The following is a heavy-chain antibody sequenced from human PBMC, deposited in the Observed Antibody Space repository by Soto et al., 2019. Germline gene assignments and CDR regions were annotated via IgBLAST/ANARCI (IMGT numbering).Heavy chain of an antibody. CDR2: IYYTGSTS. CDR1: GGSISSSIHY. J-gene: IGHJ5*02. Sequence: SETLSLTCTVSGGSISSSIHYWGWIRQPPGKGLEWVGSIYYTGSTSYYNPSLMGRVTISVDTSKNRFSLKLSSVTAADTAVYYCARESMVRGIISWFDPCGQGTLVTVSS. D-gene: IGHD3-10*01. V-gene: IGHV4-39*02. CDR3: ARESMVRGIISWFDP.